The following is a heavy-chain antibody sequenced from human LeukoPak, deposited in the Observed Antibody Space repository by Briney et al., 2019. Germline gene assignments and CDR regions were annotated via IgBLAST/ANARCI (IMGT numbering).Heavy chain of an antibody. Sequence: PGGSLRLSCAASGFTFSSYSMNWVRQAPGKGLEWVSSISSSSSYIYYADSVKGRFTISRDNAKNSLYLQMNSLRAEDTAVYYCARDRYYDSSGYSSVMDVWGQGTTVTVSS. V-gene: IGHV3-21*01. D-gene: IGHD3-22*01. J-gene: IGHJ6*02. CDR3: ARDRYYDSSGYSSVMDV. CDR2: ISSSSSYI. CDR1: GFTFSSYS.